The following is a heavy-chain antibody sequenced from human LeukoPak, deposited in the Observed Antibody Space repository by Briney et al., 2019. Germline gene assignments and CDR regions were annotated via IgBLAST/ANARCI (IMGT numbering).Heavy chain of an antibody. Sequence: GGSLRLSCAASGFTVSSNYMSWVRQAPGKGLEWVSVIYTGGSTYYADSVKGRFTISRDNAKNSLYLQMNSLRAEDTAVYYCAGARITMVRGVTLSDGTDYWGQGTLVTVSS. V-gene: IGHV3-53*01. CDR2: IYTGGST. J-gene: IGHJ4*02. CDR1: GFTVSSNY. D-gene: IGHD3-10*01. CDR3: AGARITMVRGVTLSDGTDY.